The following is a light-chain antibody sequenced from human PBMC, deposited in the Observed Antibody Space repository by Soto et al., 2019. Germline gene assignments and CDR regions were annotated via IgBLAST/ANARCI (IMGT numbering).Light chain of an antibody. CDR2: GAS. CDR3: QHYTNLPQP. CDR1: QSVRIN. V-gene: IGKV3-15*01. J-gene: IGKJ5*01. Sequence: AALSVKTKERATLSCKASQSVRINSPCYQQKTGQAPGLLIYGASPRATGIPVRISGSGSGKEFTPTISRLQSEDYTVYYCQHYTNLPQPFG.